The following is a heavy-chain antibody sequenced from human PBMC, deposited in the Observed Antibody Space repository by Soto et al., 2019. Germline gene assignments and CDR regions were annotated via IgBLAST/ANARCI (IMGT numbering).Heavy chain of an antibody. Sequence: PGGSLRLSCAGSGFTFSNFWMHWVRQAPGKGLVWVARINTDGSVTSHADSVKGRCTISRDNAKSTLYLQMTSLREDDSAIYYCARQTGLGATNYWGRGTLVTVSS. D-gene: IGHD1-26*01. CDR3: ARQTGLGATNY. CDR2: INTDGSVT. V-gene: IGHV3-74*01. CDR1: GFTFSNFW. J-gene: IGHJ4*02.